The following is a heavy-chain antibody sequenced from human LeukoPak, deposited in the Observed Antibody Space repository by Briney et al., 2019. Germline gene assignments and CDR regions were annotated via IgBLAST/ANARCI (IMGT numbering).Heavy chain of an antibody. D-gene: IGHD3-22*01. V-gene: IGHV4-59*12. Sequence: SETLSLTCTVSNGPINTYQWSWIRQPPGKGLEWIGNIHYSGSANYNPSLKSRVVISVDTSKNQFSLKPSSVTAADTAVYYCARRTGYYYDSSGYHRGQGTLVTVSS. CDR1: NGPINTYQ. J-gene: IGHJ4*02. CDR2: IHYSGSA. CDR3: ARRTGYYYDSSGYH.